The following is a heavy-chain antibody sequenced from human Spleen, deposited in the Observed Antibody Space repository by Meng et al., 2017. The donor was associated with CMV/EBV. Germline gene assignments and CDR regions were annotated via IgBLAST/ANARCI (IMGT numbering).Heavy chain of an antibody. CDR1: GGTFSSYA. J-gene: IGHJ5*02. D-gene: IGHD3-10*01. CDR2: IIPILGIA. V-gene: IGHV1-69*10. Sequence: SVKVSCKASGGTFSSYAISWVRQAPGQGLEWMGGIIPILGIANYAQKFQGRVTITADKSTSTAYMELSSLRSEDTAVYYCARTWTMVRGRKNWFDPWGQGTLVTVSS. CDR3: ARTWTMVRGRKNWFDP.